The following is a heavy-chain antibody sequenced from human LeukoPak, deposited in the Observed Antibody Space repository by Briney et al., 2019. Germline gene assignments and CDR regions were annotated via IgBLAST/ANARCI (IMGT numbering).Heavy chain of an antibody. CDR3: AREAAAPNWFDP. V-gene: IGHV1-46*01. J-gene: IGHJ5*02. CDR1: GCTFTSYY. CDR2: INPSGGST. D-gene: IGHD6-13*01. Sequence: ASVKVSCKASGCTFTSYYMHWVRQAPGQGLEWMGIINPSGGSTSYAQKFQGRVTMTRDTSTSTVYMELSSLRSEDTAVYYCAREAAAPNWFDPWGQGTLVTVSS.